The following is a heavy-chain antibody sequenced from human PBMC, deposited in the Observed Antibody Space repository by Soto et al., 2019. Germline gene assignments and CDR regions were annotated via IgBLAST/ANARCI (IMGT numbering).Heavy chain of an antibody. J-gene: IGHJ3*02. V-gene: IGHV1-2*02. D-gene: IGHD3-3*01. Sequence: QLHLVQSGAVVKKPGASVTVSCSASGYPVTAYYMHWVRQAPGRGLEWMGGISPATGAAKYTQTFQGRVTMTRDTFTSTVFMELSGLTSEDTAVFYCARGGGVGVAGSAAFDMWGQGTLVTVSS. CDR2: ISPATGAA. CDR1: GYPVTAYY. CDR3: ARGGGVGVAGSAAFDM.